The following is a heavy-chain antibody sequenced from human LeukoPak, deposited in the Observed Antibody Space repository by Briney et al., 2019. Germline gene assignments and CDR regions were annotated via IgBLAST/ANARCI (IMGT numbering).Heavy chain of an antibody. CDR1: GFSFSNYA. D-gene: IGHD4-17*01. CDR2: ISGSGVST. V-gene: IGHV3-23*01. Sequence: SGGSLRLSCAASGFSFSNYAMSWVRQAPGKGLEWVSSISGSGVSTYYAVSVKGRFTISRDTSKNTLYLQMNSLRDEDTAVYYCARVPRGRLRLAFDIWGQGTMVTVSS. J-gene: IGHJ3*02. CDR3: ARVPRGRLRLAFDI.